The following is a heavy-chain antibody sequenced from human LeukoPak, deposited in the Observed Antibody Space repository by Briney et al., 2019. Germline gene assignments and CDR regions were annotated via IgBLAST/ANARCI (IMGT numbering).Heavy chain of an antibody. J-gene: IGHJ4*02. D-gene: IGHD2-2*01. CDR1: GYTFTGYY. CDR2: INPNSGGT. CDR3: ARDHPDIVVVGFGY. V-gene: IGHV1-2*02. Sequence: ASVKVSCKASGYTFTGYYMNRVRQAPGQGLEWMGWINPNSGGTNYAQKFQGRVTMTRDTSISTAYMELSRLRSDDTAVYCCARDHPDIVVVGFGYWGQGTLVTVSS.